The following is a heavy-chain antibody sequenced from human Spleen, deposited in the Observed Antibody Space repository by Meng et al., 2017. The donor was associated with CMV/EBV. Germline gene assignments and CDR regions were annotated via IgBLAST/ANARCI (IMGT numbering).Heavy chain of an antibody. CDR1: GFTFSTYG. CDR2: IRYDGNNI. D-gene: IGHD3-16*01. J-gene: IGHJ4*02. Sequence: GESLKISCAASGFTFSTYGIHWVRQAPGKGLEWAAFIRYDGNNIYYIDSVKGRFTISRDNSKNTLFLQMNSLRPEDTAVYYCAKDRGRSLAVGADHWGQGTLVTVSS. CDR3: AKDRGRSLAVGADH. V-gene: IGHV3-30*02.